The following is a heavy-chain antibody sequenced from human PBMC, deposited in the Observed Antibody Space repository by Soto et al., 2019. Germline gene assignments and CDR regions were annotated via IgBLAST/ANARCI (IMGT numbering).Heavy chain of an antibody. D-gene: IGHD3-10*01. Sequence: SGPTLVNPTQTLTLTCTFSGFSLSTSGVGVGWIRQPPGKALEWLALIYWDDDKRYSPSLKSRLTITKDTSKNQVVLKLPTMDPVDTATYYCAHKPGLGVRGVSLRGGEGYFDYWGQGTLVTVSS. J-gene: IGHJ4*02. CDR2: IYWDDDK. CDR1: GFSLSTSGVG. V-gene: IGHV2-5*02. CDR3: AHKPGLGVRGVSLRGGEGYFDY.